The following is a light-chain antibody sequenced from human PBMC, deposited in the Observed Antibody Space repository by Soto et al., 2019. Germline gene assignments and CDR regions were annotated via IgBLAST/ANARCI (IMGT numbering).Light chain of an antibody. J-gene: IGKJ4*01. Sequence: DMVMTQSPATLSLAPGERFNFSXSASQGVRRKLARYQHKQGQPPRLLISGASTGANGSPARFSGSGSGTEFTLTISSLQSEDCAIYYCQQYHTWPITFGGGTKVDIK. CDR1: QGVRRK. CDR3: QQYHTWPIT. CDR2: GAS. V-gene: IGKV3-15*01.